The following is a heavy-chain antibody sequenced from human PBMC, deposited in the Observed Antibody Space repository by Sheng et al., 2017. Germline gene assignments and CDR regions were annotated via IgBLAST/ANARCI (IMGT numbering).Heavy chain of an antibody. V-gene: IGHV4-39*07. J-gene: IGHJ6*03. CDR3: ARAESYYHYYIDV. CDR2: IYYSGST. CDR1: GGSLSSSSYY. Sequence: QLQLQESGPGLVKPLETLSLTCTVSGGSLSSSSYYWGWIRQPPGKGLEWIGYIYYSGSTLLQPVPQEYESPYLVDTSKNQFSLKLSSVTAADTAVYYCARAESYYHYYIDVWGQGTHGPPSP.